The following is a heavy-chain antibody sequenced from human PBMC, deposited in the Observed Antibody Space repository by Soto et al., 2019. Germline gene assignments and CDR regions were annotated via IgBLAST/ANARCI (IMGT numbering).Heavy chain of an antibody. CDR3: ARATPLLRFLEWSPQKYAYYFDY. V-gene: IGHV4-31*03. CDR1: GGSMSSGGYY. Sequence: SETLSLTCTVSGGSMSSGGYYWSWIRQHPGKGLEWIGYIYYSGSTYYNPSLKSRVTISVDTSKNQFSLKLSSVTAADTAVYYCARATPLLRFLEWSPQKYAYYFDYWGQGTLVTVSS. D-gene: IGHD3-3*01. J-gene: IGHJ4*02. CDR2: IYYSGST.